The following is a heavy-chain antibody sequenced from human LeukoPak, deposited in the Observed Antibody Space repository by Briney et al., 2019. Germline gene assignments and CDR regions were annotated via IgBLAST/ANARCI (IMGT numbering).Heavy chain of an antibody. Sequence: PSETLSLTCTVPGGSINTYYWSWIRQPPGKGLEWIGNIHYRGSPNYNPSLKSRVAIPVGTSNNQFSLKLRSVTAADTAVYYCARRNKTPTYYYGSGSYFDSWGQGTLVTVSS. D-gene: IGHD3-10*01. CDR2: IHYRGSP. CDR3: ARRNKTPTYYYGSGSYFDS. J-gene: IGHJ4*02. CDR1: GGSINTYY. V-gene: IGHV4-59*08.